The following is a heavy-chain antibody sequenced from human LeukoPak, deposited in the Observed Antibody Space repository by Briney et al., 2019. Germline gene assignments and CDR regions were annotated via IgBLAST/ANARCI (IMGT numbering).Heavy chain of an antibody. D-gene: IGHD3-22*01. CDR2: IVVGSGNT. CDR3: AAVYYDSSGAPWREDY. V-gene: IGHV1-58*01. Sequence: ASVKVSCKSSGFTFTISAVQWVRQARGQRLEWIGWIVVGSGNTNYAQKFQERVTITRDMSTSTAYMELSSLRSEDTAVYYCAAVYYDSSGAPWREDYWGQGTLVTVSS. CDR1: GFTFTISA. J-gene: IGHJ4*02.